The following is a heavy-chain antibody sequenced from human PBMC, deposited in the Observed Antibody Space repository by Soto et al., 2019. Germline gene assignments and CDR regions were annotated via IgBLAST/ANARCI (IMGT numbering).Heavy chain of an antibody. V-gene: IGHV3-9*01. CDR2: ISWNSGSI. J-gene: IGHJ5*02. D-gene: IGHD3-3*01. Sequence: GGSLRLSCAASGFTFDDYAMHWVRQAPGKGLEWVSGISWNSGSIGYADSVKGRFTISRDNAKNSLYLQMNSLRAEDTALYYCAKGHTYYDFWSGYYNWFDPWGQGTLVTVSS. CDR3: AKGHTYYDFWSGYYNWFDP. CDR1: GFTFDDYA.